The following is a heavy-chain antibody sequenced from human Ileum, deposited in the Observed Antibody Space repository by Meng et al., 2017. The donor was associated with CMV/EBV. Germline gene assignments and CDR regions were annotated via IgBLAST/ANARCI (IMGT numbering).Heavy chain of an antibody. Sequence: QVQLQQSAPGLVQPSHTLSLTCATSRNSVSSIGAIWNWIRQSPSRGLEWLGKTYYRSKWYNDYAPSVKSRITVKPDTSKNQFSLQLNSVTPDDTAVYYCARENGYEWYFDFWGRGTLVTVSS. CDR1: RNSVSSIGAI. CDR2: TYYRSKWYN. V-gene: IGHV6-1*01. D-gene: IGHD6-13*01. CDR3: ARENGYEWYFDF. J-gene: IGHJ2*01.